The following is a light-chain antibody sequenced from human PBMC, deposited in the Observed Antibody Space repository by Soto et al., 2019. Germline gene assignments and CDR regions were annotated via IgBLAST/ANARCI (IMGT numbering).Light chain of an antibody. CDR1: QSISSY. J-gene: IGKJ1*01. V-gene: IGKV1-39*01. Sequence: DIQMTQSPSSLSASVGDRVTITCRASQSISSYLNWYQQKPGKAPKLLIYAASSLQSGVPSRFSGSGSGTDFTLTISILQPEDFATYYCQQSYSTPLGFGQEAKVEIK. CDR2: AAS. CDR3: QQSYSTPLG.